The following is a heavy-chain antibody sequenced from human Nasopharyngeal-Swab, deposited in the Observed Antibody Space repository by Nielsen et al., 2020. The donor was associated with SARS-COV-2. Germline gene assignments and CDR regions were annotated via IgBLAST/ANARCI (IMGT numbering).Heavy chain of an antibody. CDR1: GFTFSSYS. V-gene: IGHV3-48*04. CDR3: ARDQTGSSQSYYYYCYMDV. CDR2: ISSPSSTI. Sequence: GESLKISCAASGFTFSSYSMSWVRQAPGKGLEWVSYISSPSSTIYYADSVKGRFTISRDNAKNSLYLQMNSLRVEDTAMYFCARDQTGSSQSYYYYCYMDVWGKGTTVTVSS. J-gene: IGHJ6*03. D-gene: IGHD6-13*01.